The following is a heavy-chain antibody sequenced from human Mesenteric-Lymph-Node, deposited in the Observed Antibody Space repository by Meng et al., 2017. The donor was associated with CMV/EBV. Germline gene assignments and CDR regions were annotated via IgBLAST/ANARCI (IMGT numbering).Heavy chain of an antibody. Sequence: SETLSLTCTVSGGSVSSGSYYWSWIRQPPGKGLEWIGYIYYSEITKYNPSLKSRVTISVDTSKNQFSLELSSLTAADTAVYYCARATAGDVDPWGQGSLVTVSS. D-gene: IGHD6-13*01. V-gene: IGHV4-61*01. CDR3: ARATAGDVDP. J-gene: IGHJ5*02. CDR2: IYYSEIT. CDR1: GGSVSSGSYY.